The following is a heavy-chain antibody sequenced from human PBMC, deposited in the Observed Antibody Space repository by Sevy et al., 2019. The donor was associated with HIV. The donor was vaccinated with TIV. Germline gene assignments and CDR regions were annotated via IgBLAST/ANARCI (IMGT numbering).Heavy chain of an antibody. V-gene: IGHV1-8*01. Sequence: ASVKVSYKASGYTFTSYDINWVRQATGQGLEWMGWMTPNSGNTGCAQKFQGRVTMTRNTSISTACMELSSLRSEDTAVYYCARGFPATAMVRYYHYGMDVWGQGTTVTVSS. CDR1: GYTFTSYD. CDR2: MTPNSGNT. CDR3: ARGFPATAMVRYYHYGMDV. J-gene: IGHJ6*02. D-gene: IGHD5-18*01.